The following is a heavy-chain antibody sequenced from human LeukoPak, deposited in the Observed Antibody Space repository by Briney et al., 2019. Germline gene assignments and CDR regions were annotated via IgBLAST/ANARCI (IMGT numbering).Heavy chain of an antibody. D-gene: IGHD2-2*01. Sequence: SETLSLTCTVSGGSISSYYWSWIRQPPGKGLEWIGYIYYTGNTNYNPSLKSRVTISVDTSKNQFSLKLSSVTAADTAVYYCARQRCSSTSCYGPIWFDPWGQGTLVTVSS. CDR3: ARQRCSSTSCYGPIWFDP. J-gene: IGHJ5*02. V-gene: IGHV4-59*08. CDR1: GGSISSYY. CDR2: IYYTGNT.